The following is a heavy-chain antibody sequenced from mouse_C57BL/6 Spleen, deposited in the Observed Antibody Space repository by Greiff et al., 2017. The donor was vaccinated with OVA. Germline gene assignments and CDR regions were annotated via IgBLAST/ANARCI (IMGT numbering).Heavy chain of an antibody. CDR1: GFTFSSYA. Sequence: EVQLQESGGGLVKPGGSLKLSCAASGFTFSSYAMSWVRQTPEKRLEWVATISDGGSYTYYPDNVKGRFTISRDNAKNNLYLQMSHLKSEDTAMYYCARGYDYDVGYFDYWGQGTTLTVSS. CDR3: ARGYDYDVGYFDY. D-gene: IGHD2-4*01. CDR2: ISDGGSYT. J-gene: IGHJ2*01. V-gene: IGHV5-4*01.